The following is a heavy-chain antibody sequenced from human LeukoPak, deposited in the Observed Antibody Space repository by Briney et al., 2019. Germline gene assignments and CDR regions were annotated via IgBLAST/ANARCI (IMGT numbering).Heavy chain of an antibody. D-gene: IGHD2-8*01. Sequence: SETLSLTCAVYGGSFSGYYWSWIRQPPGKGLEWIGEINHSGSTNYDPSLKSRVTISVDTSKNQFSLKLTSVTAADTAVYYCARKPNGGSPNYAPWGQGTLVTVSS. V-gene: IGHV4-34*01. J-gene: IGHJ4*02. CDR3: ARKPNGGSPNYAP. CDR1: GGSFSGYY. CDR2: INHSGST.